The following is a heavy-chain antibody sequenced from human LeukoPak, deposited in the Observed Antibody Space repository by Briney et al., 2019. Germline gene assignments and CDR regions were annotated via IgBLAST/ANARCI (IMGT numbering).Heavy chain of an antibody. J-gene: IGHJ6*02. CDR1: GYTFTSYG. CDR3: ARERPTLYCSGGSCSDYYYYGMDV. D-gene: IGHD2-15*01. Sequence: ASVKVSCKASGYTFTSYGISWVRQAPGQGGEWMGWISAYNGNTNYAQKLQGRVTMTTDTSTSTAYMELRSLRSDDTAVYYCARERPTLYCSGGSCSDYYYYGMDVWGQGTTVTVSS. CDR2: ISAYNGNT. V-gene: IGHV1-18*01.